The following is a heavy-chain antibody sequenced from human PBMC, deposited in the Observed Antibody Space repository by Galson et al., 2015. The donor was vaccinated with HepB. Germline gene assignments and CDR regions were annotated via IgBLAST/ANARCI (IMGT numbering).Heavy chain of an antibody. J-gene: IGHJ4*02. CDR3: ARDRRGGGAEIDY. V-gene: IGHV4-59*01. Sequence: SETLSLTCTVSGGSISSYYWSWIRQPPGKGLEWIGYIYYSGSTNYNPSLKSRVTISVDTSKNQFPLKLSSVTAADTAVYYCARDRRGGGAEIDYWGQGTLVTVSS. D-gene: IGHD1-26*01. CDR1: GGSISSYY. CDR2: IYYSGST.